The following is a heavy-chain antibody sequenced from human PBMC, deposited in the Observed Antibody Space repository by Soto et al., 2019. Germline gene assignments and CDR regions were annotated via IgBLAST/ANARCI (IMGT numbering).Heavy chain of an antibody. CDR2: IYYSGST. V-gene: IGHV4-31*03. CDR1: GGSISSGGYY. D-gene: IGHD4-17*01. J-gene: IGHJ5*02. Sequence: QVQLQESGPGLVKPSQTLSLTCTVSGGSISSGGYYWSWIRQHPGKGLEWIGYIYYSGSTYYNPSLKSRVTISVDTSKNQFSLKLSSVTAADTAVYYCARDGDYGDYVGPTRSWFDPWGQGTLVTVSS. CDR3: ARDGDYGDYVGPTRSWFDP.